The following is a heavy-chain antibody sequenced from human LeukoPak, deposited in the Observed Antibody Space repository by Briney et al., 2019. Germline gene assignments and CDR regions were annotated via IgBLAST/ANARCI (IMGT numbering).Heavy chain of an antibody. CDR1: GYTFTSYY. V-gene: IGHV1-46*01. CDR2: INPSGGST. D-gene: IGHD3-22*01. J-gene: IGHJ6*02. Sequence: ASVKVSCKASGYTFTSYYMHWVRQAPGQGLEWMGIINPSGGSTSYAQKFQGRVTMTRDTSTSTVYMELSSLRSEDTAVYCCARGYYDSSGYYLGPYYYGMDVWGQGTTVTVSS. CDR3: ARGYYDSSGYYLGPYYYGMDV.